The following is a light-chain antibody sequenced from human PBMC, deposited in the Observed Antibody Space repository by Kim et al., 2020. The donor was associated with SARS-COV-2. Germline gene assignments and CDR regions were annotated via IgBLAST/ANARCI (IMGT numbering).Light chain of an antibody. V-gene: IGLV2-23*02. CDR2: GVT. CDR1: STDVGNYDL. J-gene: IGLJ2*01. Sequence: QSITISCTGTSTDVGNYDLVSWYQQHPGKAPKLMISGVTKRPSGVSNRFSGSKSGNTASLTISGLQAEDEADYYCCSDAGSNTPVVFGGGTQLTVL. CDR3: CSDAGSNTPVV.